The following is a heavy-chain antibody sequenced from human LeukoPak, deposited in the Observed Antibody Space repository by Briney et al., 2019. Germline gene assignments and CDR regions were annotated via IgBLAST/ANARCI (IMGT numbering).Heavy chain of an antibody. V-gene: IGHV1-46*01. CDR3: ARGGDGYAFDY. D-gene: IGHD5-24*01. Sequence: ASVKVSCKASGYTFTSYYMHWVRQAPGQGLEWMGIINPSGGSTSYAQKFQGRVTMTRDTSISTAYMELSRLRSDDTAVYYCARGGDGYAFDYWGQGTLVTVSS. CDR1: GYTFTSYY. J-gene: IGHJ4*02. CDR2: INPSGGST.